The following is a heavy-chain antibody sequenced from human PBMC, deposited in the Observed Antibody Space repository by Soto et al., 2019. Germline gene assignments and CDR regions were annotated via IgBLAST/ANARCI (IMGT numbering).Heavy chain of an antibody. CDR2: ISYDGSNK. Sequence: GGSLRLSCAASGFTFSSYGMHWVRQAPGKGLEWVAVISYDGSNKYYADSVKGRFTISRDNSKNTLYLQMNSLRAEATAVYYCAKGPRIQLWTYYFDYWGQGTLVTVSS. CDR1: GFTFSSYG. D-gene: IGHD5-18*01. CDR3: AKGPRIQLWTYYFDY. V-gene: IGHV3-30*18. J-gene: IGHJ4*02.